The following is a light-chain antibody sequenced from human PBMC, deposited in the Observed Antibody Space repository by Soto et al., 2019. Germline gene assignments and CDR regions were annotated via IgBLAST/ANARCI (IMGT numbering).Light chain of an antibody. CDR3: QQSFQTRT. CDR1: QNITKF. V-gene: IGKV1-39*01. J-gene: IGKJ1*01. CDR2: ATS. Sequence: DIQMTQSPSSLSASVGDRVTITCRASQNITKFLNWYQHKPGKAPKLLIFATSTLHTGVPSMFSGSGSGTDFSLTISGLQRDDFATYYCQQSFQTRTFGPGNKV.